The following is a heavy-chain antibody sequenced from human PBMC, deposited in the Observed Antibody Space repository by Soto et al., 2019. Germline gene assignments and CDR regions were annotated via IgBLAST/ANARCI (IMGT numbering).Heavy chain of an antibody. Sequence: QVQLVESGGGVVQPGRSLRLSCAASGFTFSRYGMHWVRQAPGKGLEWVAVISYDGSNKYYADSVKGRFTISRDNSKNSLYLQMNSLRAEDTAVYYWAKDLLRPGRAYGMDVWGQGTTVTVSS. CDR1: GFTFSRYG. J-gene: IGHJ6*02. CDR3: AKDLLRPGRAYGMDV. CDR2: ISYDGSNK. V-gene: IGHV3-30*18.